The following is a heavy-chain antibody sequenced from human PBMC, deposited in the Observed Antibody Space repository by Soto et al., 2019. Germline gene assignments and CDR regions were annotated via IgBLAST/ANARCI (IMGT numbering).Heavy chain of an antibody. J-gene: IGHJ4*02. V-gene: IGHV4-59*01. CDR3: AREGYRIAAYFDY. CDR1: GGSISSYY. D-gene: IGHD6-13*01. CDR2: IYYSGST. Sequence: KTSETLSLTCTVSGGSISSYYWSWIRQPPGKGLEWIGYIYYSGSTNYNPSLKSRVTISVDTSKNQFSLKLSSVTAADTAVYYCAREGYRIAAYFDYWGQGTLVTVSS.